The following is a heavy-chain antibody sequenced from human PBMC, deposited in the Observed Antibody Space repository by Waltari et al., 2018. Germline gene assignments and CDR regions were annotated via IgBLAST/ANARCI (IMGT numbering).Heavy chain of an antibody. D-gene: IGHD5-12*01. CDR2: IYHSGST. Sequence: QVQLQESGPGLVKPSQTLSLTCPVSGGSISRGGYSWSWNRQHPGKGLEWIGYIYHSGSTYYNPSLKSRVTISVDRSKNQFSLKLSSVTAADTAVYYCARGLRANRSYDAFDIWGQGTMVTVSS. CDR3: ARGLRANRSYDAFDI. J-gene: IGHJ3*02. V-gene: IGHV4-30-2*01. CDR1: GGSISRGGYS.